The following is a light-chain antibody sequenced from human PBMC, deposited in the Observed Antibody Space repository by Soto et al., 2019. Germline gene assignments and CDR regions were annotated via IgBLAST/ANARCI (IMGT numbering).Light chain of an antibody. CDR1: QSVSSN. V-gene: IGKV3-15*01. CDR2: GAS. CDR3: QQYNNWPPST. J-gene: IGKJ2*02. Sequence: EIVMTQSPATLSVSPGERATLSCRASQSVSSNLAWYQQKPGKAPRLLIYGASTRATGIPARFSGSGSGKEFTLTISSLQSEDFAVYYCQQYNNWPPSTFGQGTKVDIK.